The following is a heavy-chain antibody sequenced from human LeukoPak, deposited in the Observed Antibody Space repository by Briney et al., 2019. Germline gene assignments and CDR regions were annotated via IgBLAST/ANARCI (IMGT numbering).Heavy chain of an antibody. CDR3: AKDRRVAVAPYYYYYGMDV. V-gene: IGHV3-23*01. J-gene: IGHJ6*02. CDR2: ISGSGGST. Sequence: GGSLRLSCAASGFTFSSYAMSWVRQAPGKGLEWVSAISGSGGSTYYADSVKGRFTISRDNSKNTLYLQMNSLRAEDTAVYYCAKDRRVAVAPYYYYYGMDVWGQGTTVTVSS. CDR1: GFTFSSYA. D-gene: IGHD6-19*01.